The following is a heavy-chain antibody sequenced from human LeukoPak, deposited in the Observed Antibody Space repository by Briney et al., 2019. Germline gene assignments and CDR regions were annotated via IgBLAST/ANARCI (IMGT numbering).Heavy chain of an antibody. Sequence: GESLKISCAATGFTFSSYGMHWVRQAPGKGLEWVAVISFDELNKYYADSVKGRFTISRDNSKNTLYLQMNSLRAEDTAVYYCAAAGPSGSYAFFNSWGQGTLVTVSS. CDR2: ISFDELNK. CDR1: GFTFSSYG. D-gene: IGHD1-26*01. V-gene: IGHV3-30*03. J-gene: IGHJ5*01. CDR3: AAAGPSGSYAFFNS.